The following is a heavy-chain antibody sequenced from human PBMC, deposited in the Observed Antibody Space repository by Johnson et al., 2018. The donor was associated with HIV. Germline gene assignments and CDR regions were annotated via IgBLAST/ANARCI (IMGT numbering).Heavy chain of an antibody. CDR1: GCTFSRDD. V-gene: IGHV3-13*01. CDR3: ARERARQELGLDGAFDI. CDR2: IGTAGDT. J-gene: IGHJ3*02. Sequence: VQLVESGGGLEQPGGSLRLSCADSGCTFSRDDMHGVRQATGKGLEWVSGIGTAGDTYYPDSVKGRFPISRDNSKNTLYLQMTSLRAEDTAVYYWARERARQELGLDGAFDIWGQGTTVSVS. D-gene: IGHD6-13*01.